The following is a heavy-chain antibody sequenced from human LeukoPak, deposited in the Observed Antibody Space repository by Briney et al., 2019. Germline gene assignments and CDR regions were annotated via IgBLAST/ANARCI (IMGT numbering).Heavy chain of an antibody. CDR1: GGSISSYY. J-gene: IGHJ6*03. CDR2: IYYSGST. V-gene: IGHV4-59*01. CDR3: ARSVEGYCSGGSCYSYSYYMDV. Sequence: SETLSLTCTVSGGSISSYYWSSIRQPPGKGLEWIGYIYYSGSTNYNPSLKSRVTISVDTSKNQFSLKLSSVTAADTAVYYCARSVEGYCSGGSCYSYSYYMDVWGKGTTVTVSS. D-gene: IGHD2-15*01.